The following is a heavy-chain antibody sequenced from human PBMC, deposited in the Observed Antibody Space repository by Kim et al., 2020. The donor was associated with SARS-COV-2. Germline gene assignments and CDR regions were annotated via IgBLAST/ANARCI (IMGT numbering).Heavy chain of an antibody. CDR3: AKGLRYFDWLLGPDAFDI. Sequence: GGSLRLSCAASGFTFSSYGMHWVRQAPGKGLEWVAVISYDGSNKYYADSVKGRFTISRDNSKNTLYLQMNSLRAEDRAVYYCAKGLRYFDWLLGPDAFDIWGQGTMVTVSS. CDR1: GFTFSSYG. D-gene: IGHD3-9*01. V-gene: IGHV3-30*18. CDR2: ISYDGSNK. J-gene: IGHJ3*02.